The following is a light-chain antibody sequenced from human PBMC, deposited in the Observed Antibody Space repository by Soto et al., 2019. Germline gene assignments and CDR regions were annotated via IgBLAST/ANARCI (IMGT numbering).Light chain of an antibody. Sequence: ELVLTQSPATLSLSPGERATLSCRASQSVSSYLAWYQQKPGQAPRLLIYDASNRATGIPARFSGSGSGTYFTLTISSLEPEDFAVYYCQQRSTFGPGTKVDIK. CDR1: QSVSSY. V-gene: IGKV3-11*01. CDR3: QQRST. CDR2: DAS. J-gene: IGKJ3*01.